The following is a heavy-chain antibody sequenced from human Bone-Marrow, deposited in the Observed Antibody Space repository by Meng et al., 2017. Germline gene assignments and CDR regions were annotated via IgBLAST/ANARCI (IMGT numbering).Heavy chain of an antibody. Sequence: SETLSLTCTVSGGSISSYYWSWIRQPAGKGLEWIGRIYTSGSTNYNPSLKSRVTMSVDTSKNQFPLKLSSVTAADTAVYYCALLWFGELLTTDYYYGMDVWGQGTTVTVSS. CDR3: ALLWFGELLTTDYYYGMDV. V-gene: IGHV4-4*07. D-gene: IGHD3-10*01. J-gene: IGHJ6*02. CDR1: GGSISSYY. CDR2: IYTSGST.